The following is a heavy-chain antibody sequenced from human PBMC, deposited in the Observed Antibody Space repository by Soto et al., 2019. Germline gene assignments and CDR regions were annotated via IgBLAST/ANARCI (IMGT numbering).Heavy chain of an antibody. Sequence: GGSLRLSCAASGFTFSSYAMHWVRQAPGKGLEWVAVISYDGSNKYYADSVKGRFTISRDNSKNTLYLQMNSLRAEDTAVYYCARLEFGDYVGYFQHWGQGTLVTVSS. D-gene: IGHD4-17*01. CDR3: ARLEFGDYVGYFQH. J-gene: IGHJ1*01. CDR1: GFTFSSYA. CDR2: ISYDGSNK. V-gene: IGHV3-30-3*01.